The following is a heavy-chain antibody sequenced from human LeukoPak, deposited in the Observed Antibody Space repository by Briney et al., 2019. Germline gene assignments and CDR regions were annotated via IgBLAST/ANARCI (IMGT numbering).Heavy chain of an antibody. V-gene: IGHV3-74*01. J-gene: IGHJ4*02. D-gene: IGHD4-17*01. Sequence: PGGSLRLSCAASGFTFSSYWMFWVRQAPGKGLVWVSRINSDGTRTTYADSVKGRFTISRDNAKYTLYLQMNSLRAEDTAVYYCAKSATTVTSNFDYWGQGTLVTVSS. CDR1: GFTFSSYW. CDR2: INSDGTRT. CDR3: AKSATTVTSNFDY.